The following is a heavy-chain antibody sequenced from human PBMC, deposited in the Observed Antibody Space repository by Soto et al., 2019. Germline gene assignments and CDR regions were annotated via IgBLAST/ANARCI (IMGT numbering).Heavy chain of an antibody. J-gene: IGHJ6*03. CDR2: ISSSGSTI. Sequence: QVQLVESGGGLVKPGGSLRLSCAASGFTFSDYYMSWIRQAPGKGLEWVSYISSSGSTIYYADSVKGRFTISRDNAKNSLYLQMNSLRAEDAAVDYGARDRDGCSSTSCYEYYYYYYMDVWGKGTTVTVSS. V-gene: IGHV3-11*01. CDR1: GFTFSDYY. D-gene: IGHD2-2*01. CDR3: ARDRDGCSSTSCYEYYYYYYMDV.